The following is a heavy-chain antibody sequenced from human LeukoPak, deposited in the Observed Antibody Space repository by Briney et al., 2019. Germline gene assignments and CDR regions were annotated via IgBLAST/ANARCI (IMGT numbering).Heavy chain of an antibody. CDR1: GYTFTGYY. CDR2: INPNSGGT. V-gene: IGHV1-2*02. D-gene: IGHD3/OR15-3a*01. Sequence: ASVKVSCKASGYTFTGYYMHWVRQAPGQGLEWMGWINPNSGGTNYAQKFQGRVTMTRDTSISTAYMELSRLRSDDTAVYYCARQAWTTTYFDYWGPGALVTVSS. J-gene: IGHJ4*02. CDR3: ARQAWTTTYFDY.